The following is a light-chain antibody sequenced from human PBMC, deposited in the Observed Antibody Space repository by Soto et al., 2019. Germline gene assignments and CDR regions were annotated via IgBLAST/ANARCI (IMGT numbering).Light chain of an antibody. Sequence: DIQMTQSPSSLSASVGQRVTITCRASQSVSNYVAWFQQKPGKAPKSLIFAASNLHSGVPSRFSGRGSGTLFSLTIGGLQPEDVATYYCQQYYSSPVTFGGGTKVEVK. CDR2: AAS. J-gene: IGKJ4*01. CDR1: QSVSNY. V-gene: IGKV1-16*01. CDR3: QQYYSSPVT.